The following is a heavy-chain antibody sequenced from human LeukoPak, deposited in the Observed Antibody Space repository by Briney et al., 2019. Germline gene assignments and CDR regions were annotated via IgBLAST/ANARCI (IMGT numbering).Heavy chain of an antibody. CDR2: ISDSGGST. J-gene: IGHJ4*02. D-gene: IGHD6-19*01. Sequence: GGTLRLSCAASRFTFSSYGMSWVRQAPGKGLEWVSGISDSGGSTYYADSVKGRFSISRDNSKNTLYLQMNSLRAEDTAVYYCARSSGWYQGYFDYWGQGTLVTVSS. V-gene: IGHV3-23*01. CDR1: RFTFSSYG. CDR3: ARSSGWYQGYFDY.